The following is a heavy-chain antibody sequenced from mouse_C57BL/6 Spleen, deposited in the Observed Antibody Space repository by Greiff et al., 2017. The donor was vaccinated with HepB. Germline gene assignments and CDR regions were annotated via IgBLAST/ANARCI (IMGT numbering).Heavy chain of an antibody. D-gene: IGHD1-1*01. CDR3: ARSTVVAHAMDY. Sequence: QVQLKQSGPELVKPGASVKISCKASGYAFSSSWMNWVKQRPGKGLEWIGRIYPGDGDTNYNGKFKGKATLTADKSSSTAYMQLSSLTSEDSAVYFCARSTVVAHAMDYWGQGTSVTVSS. V-gene: IGHV1-82*01. CDR2: IYPGDGDT. CDR1: GYAFSSSW. J-gene: IGHJ4*01.